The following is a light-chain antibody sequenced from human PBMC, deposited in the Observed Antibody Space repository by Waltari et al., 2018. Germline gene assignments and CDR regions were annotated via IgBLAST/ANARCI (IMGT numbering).Light chain of an antibody. CDR1: QSVSSN. CDR3: QQYNNWPPYT. V-gene: IGKV3-15*01. J-gene: IGKJ2*01. Sequence: EIVMTQSPATLSVSPGERATLSCRASQSVSSNLAWYQQKPGQAPRLLIYGASNRATGIPARFSGSGSGTEFTLTISSMQSEDFAVYYCQQYNNWPPYTVGQGTKLEIK. CDR2: GAS.